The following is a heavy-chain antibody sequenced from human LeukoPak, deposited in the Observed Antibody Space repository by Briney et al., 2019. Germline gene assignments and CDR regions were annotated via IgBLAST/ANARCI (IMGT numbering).Heavy chain of an antibody. Sequence: SGPTLVKPTQTLTLTCTFSGFSLSTNKSGEGWIRQPPGKALEWLAFIFWDDDQRYSPSLKSRLTVTKDTSKNQVVLTLTNMDPVDTGTYYCAHFNGGPGFDYWGQGTPVTVSS. CDR3: AHFNGGPGFDY. D-gene: IGHD4-23*01. V-gene: IGHV2-5*02. J-gene: IGHJ4*02. CDR1: GFSLSTNKSG. CDR2: IFWDDDQ.